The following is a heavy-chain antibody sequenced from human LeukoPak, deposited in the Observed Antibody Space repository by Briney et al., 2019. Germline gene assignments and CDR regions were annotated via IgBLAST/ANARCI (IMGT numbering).Heavy chain of an antibody. J-gene: IGHJ4*02. Sequence: GGSLRLSCAASELTFSGYWMNWVRQAPGKGLQWVGNIRQDGGQTHYSDSVKGRFTISRDNAKRSLYLQMNSLRPEDTAVYYCARDGHSSGSFDYWGQGTLVAVSS. CDR1: ELTFSGYW. CDR2: IRQDGGQT. V-gene: IGHV3-7*01. D-gene: IGHD3-10*01. CDR3: ARDGHSSGSFDY.